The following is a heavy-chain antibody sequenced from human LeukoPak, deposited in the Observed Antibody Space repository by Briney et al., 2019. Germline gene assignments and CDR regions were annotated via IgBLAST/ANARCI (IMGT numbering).Heavy chain of an antibody. J-gene: IGHJ6*03. CDR2: ISAYNGNT. V-gene: IGHV1-18*01. CDR1: GYTFTSYG. Sequence: ASVKVSCKASGYTFTSYGISWVRQAPGQGLEWMGWISAYNGNTNYAQKLQGRVTMTTDTSTSTAYMELRSLRSDDTAVYYCARDSGTTGYCSGGSCYFSYYYYYMDVWGKGTTVTISS. CDR3: ARDSGTTGYCSGGSCYFSYYYYYMDV. D-gene: IGHD2-15*01.